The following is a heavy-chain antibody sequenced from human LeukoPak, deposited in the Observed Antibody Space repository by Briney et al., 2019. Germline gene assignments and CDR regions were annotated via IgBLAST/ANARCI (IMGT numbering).Heavy chain of an antibody. CDR2: IKQDGSEK. CDR1: GFTFSSYW. D-gene: IGHD5-12*01. V-gene: IGHV3-7*01. J-gene: IGHJ4*02. Sequence: PGGSLRLSCAASGFTFSSYWMSWVRQAPGKGLEWVANIKQDGSEKNYVDSLKGRFTISRDNAKNSLYLQMNSLRVEDTAVYYCAGGSGWLIDYWGQGTLVTVSS. CDR3: AGGSGWLIDY.